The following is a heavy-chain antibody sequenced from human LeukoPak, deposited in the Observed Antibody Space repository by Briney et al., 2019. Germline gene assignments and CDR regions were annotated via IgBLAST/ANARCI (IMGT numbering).Heavy chain of an antibody. CDR2: ISGSGVMT. V-gene: IGHV3-23*01. CDR3: AKDRSIGTYYTFDH. Sequence: VGSLRLSCAASGFTFSDYAMTWVRPAPGKGLEWVATISGSGVMTYYADSVKGRFTVSGDNSKNTVYLQMSSLTAADTAVYYCAKDRSIGTYYTFDHWGQGTLVTVSS. D-gene: IGHD1-26*01. J-gene: IGHJ4*02. CDR1: GFTFSDYA.